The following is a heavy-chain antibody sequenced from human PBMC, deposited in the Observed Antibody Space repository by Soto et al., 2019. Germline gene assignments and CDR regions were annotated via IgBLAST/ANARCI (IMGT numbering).Heavy chain of an antibody. V-gene: IGHV3-66*01. J-gene: IGHJ4*02. D-gene: IGHD3-10*01. CDR3: ARGPYYYGSGSPDY. Sequence: GGSLRLSCAASGFTVSSNYMSWVRQAPGKGLEWVSVIYSGGSPYYADSVKGRFTISRDNSKNTLYLQMNSLRAEDTAVYYCARGPYYYGSGSPDYWGQGTLVTVSS. CDR1: GFTVSSNY. CDR2: IYSGGSP.